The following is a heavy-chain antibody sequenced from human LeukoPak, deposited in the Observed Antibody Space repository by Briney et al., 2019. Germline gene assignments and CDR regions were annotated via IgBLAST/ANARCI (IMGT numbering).Heavy chain of an antibody. V-gene: IGHV4-4*09. CDR2: IYTSGST. CDR3: ARYYGLNGDYFDY. J-gene: IGHJ4*02. D-gene: IGHD3-3*01. CDR1: GGSISSYY. Sequence: SETLSLTCTVSGGSISSYYWSWIRQPPGKGLEWIGYIYTSGSTNYNPSLKSRVTISVDTSKNQFSLKLSSVTAADTAVYFCARYYGLNGDYFDYWGQGTLVTVSS.